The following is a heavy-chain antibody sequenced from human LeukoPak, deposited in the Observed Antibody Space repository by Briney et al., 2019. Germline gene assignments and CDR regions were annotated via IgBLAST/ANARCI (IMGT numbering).Heavy chain of an antibody. Sequence: GGSLRPSCAASGFTFSSYGMSWVRQAPGKGLEWVSAISGSGGSTYYADSVKGRFTISRDNSKNTLYLQMNSLRAEDTAVYYCAKDFVVVPGNVNYFDYWGQGTLVTVSS. CDR3: AKDFVVVPGNVNYFDY. CDR1: GFTFSSYG. J-gene: IGHJ4*02. V-gene: IGHV3-23*01. D-gene: IGHD2-21*02. CDR2: ISGSGGST.